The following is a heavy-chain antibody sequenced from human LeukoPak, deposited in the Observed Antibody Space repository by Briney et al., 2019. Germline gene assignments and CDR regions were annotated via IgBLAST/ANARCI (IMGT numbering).Heavy chain of an antibody. J-gene: IGHJ6*02. D-gene: IGHD6-6*01. CDR2: IYHSGST. CDR1: GGSISSSNW. V-gene: IGHV4-4*02. CDR3: ARLSGKKQLGYYGMDV. Sequence: SETLSLTCAVSGGSISSSNWWSWVRQPPGKGLEWIGEIYHSGSTNYNPSLKSRVTISVDTSKNQFSLKLSSVTAADTAVYYCARLSGKKQLGYYGMDVWGQGTTVTVSS.